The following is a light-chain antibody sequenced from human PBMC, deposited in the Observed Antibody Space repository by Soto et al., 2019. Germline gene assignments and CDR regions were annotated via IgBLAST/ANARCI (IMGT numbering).Light chain of an antibody. CDR2: EVT. CDR1: SSDVGGYHY. CDR3: SAYTTRSAV. J-gene: IGLJ1*01. V-gene: IGLV2-14*01. Sequence: QSALTQPASVSGSPGQSITISCTGTSSDVGGYHYVSWYQQLPGKAPKLMIYEVTKRPSGVSNRFSGSKSDNTASLTIAGLQAEDEDDYYCSAYTTRSAVFGTGTKLTVL.